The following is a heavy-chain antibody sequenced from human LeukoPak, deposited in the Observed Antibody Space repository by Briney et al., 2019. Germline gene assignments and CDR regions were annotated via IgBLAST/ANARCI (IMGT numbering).Heavy chain of an antibody. D-gene: IGHD2-15*01. CDR1: GYRFTSYW. V-gene: IGHV5-10-1*01. CDR3: AREPRGYCSGGSCWYY. J-gene: IGHJ4*02. CDR2: IDPSDSYT. Sequence: GESLRISCEGSGYRFTSYWITWVRQMPGKGLEWMGRIDPSDSYTNYSPSFQGHVTISAGKSISTAYLQWSSLKASDSAIYYCAREPRGYCSGGSCWYYWGQGTLVTVSS.